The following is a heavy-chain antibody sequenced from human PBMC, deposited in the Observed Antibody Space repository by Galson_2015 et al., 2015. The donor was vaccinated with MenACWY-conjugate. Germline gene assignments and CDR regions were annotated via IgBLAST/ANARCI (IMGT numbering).Heavy chain of an antibody. D-gene: IGHD3-10*01. J-gene: IGHJ3*02. Sequence: ETLSLTCNVSAGSISSSTYYWGWIRQSPGKGLEWIGTIYDSGSTYYNPSLKSRVTISVDTSRNQFSLKLSSVTAADTAVYYCARQGPSGRAFNIWGQGTMVTVSS. CDR2: IYDSGST. CDR1: AGSISSSTYY. V-gene: IGHV4-39*01. CDR3: ARQGPSGRAFNI.